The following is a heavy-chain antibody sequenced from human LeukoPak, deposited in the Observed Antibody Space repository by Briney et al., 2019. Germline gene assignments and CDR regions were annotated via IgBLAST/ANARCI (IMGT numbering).Heavy chain of an antibody. CDR1: GFIFSDYY. CDR3: ARLEALTTGGQDAFDI. Sequence: GGSLRLSCAASGFIFSDYYMSWIRQAPGKGLEWVSYISSGSRSLNYADSVKGRFSISRDNAKSSLYLQMNGLRAEDTAIYYCARLEALTTGGQDAFDIWGQGTMVTVSS. CDR2: ISSGSRSL. D-gene: IGHD4-17*01. J-gene: IGHJ3*02. V-gene: IGHV3-11*06.